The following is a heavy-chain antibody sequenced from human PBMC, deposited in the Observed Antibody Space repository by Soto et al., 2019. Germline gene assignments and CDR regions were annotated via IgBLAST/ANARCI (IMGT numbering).Heavy chain of an antibody. D-gene: IGHD3-3*01. V-gene: IGHV1-69*01. J-gene: IGHJ4*02. CDR2: FIPVYRTL. CDR3: ATGVIWIGYFTVDS. CDR1: GGSCGNSA. Sequence: QVLLVQSGAEVKKPGSSVKISCKASGGSCGNSAINWVRQTPGQGLEWLGGFIPVYRTLNYAQKFQGRVTITADESTGTAYMTLSSLASNDTAVYYCATGVIWIGYFTVDSWGQGTRVTVSS.